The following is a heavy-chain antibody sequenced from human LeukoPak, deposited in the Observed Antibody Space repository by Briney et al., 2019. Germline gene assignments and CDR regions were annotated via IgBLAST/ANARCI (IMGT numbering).Heavy chain of an antibody. V-gene: IGHV4-34*01. Sequence: TSETLSLTCAVYGGSLSGYYWSWFRQSPEKSLEWIGEINQNGVITYSPSLKSRVTISVDTSKNQFSLKLSSVTAADTAVYYCARDRREQLAGIDYWGQGTLVTVSS. CDR1: GGSLSGYY. J-gene: IGHJ4*02. CDR3: ARDRREQLAGIDY. CDR2: INQNGVI. D-gene: IGHD6-6*01.